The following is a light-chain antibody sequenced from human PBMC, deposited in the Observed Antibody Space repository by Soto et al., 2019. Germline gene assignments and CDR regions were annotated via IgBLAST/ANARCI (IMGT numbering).Light chain of an antibody. CDR1: QTIRSNY. CDR2: DAS. V-gene: IGKV3-20*01. CDR3: QQYGSSLT. J-gene: IGKJ4*01. Sequence: EIVLTQSPGTLSLSPGERATLSCRASQTIRSNYLAWYQQKPGQGPRLLIFDASSRATGIPDRFSGSGSGTDFSLTISRLDPEDFAVYYCQQYGSSLTVGGGTKVDSK.